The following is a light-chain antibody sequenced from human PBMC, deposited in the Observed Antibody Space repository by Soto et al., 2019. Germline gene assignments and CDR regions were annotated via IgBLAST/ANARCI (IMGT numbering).Light chain of an antibody. CDR1: SSNIESNT. CDR2: SNY. V-gene: IGLV1-44*01. CDR3: AAWDDILNGYV. J-gene: IGLJ1*01. Sequence: QSVLTQQPSASGTPGQRVTISCSGSSSNIESNTVTWYQQLPGTAPKLVIYSNYDRPSGAPDRFSGSTSGTSASLVIRGLQSEDEADYYCAAWDDILNGYVFGGGTKAPS.